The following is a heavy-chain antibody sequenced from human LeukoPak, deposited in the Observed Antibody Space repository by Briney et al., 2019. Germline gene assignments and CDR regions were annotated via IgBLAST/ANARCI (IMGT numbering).Heavy chain of an antibody. CDR2: INPNSGGT. D-gene: IGHD4-11*01. V-gene: IGHV1-2*02. CDR3: ARWMTTVITPDY. J-gene: IGHJ4*02. CDR1: GYTFNGYY. Sequence: GASVKVSCKASGYTFNGYYLYWVRQAPGQGLEWMGWINPNSGGTNYAQKFQGRVTMTRDTSISTAYMELSRLRSDDTAVYYCARWMTTVITPDYWGQGTLVTVSS.